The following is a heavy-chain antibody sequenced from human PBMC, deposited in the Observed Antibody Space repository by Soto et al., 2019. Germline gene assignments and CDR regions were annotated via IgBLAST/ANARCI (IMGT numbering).Heavy chain of an antibody. CDR2: INAGNGNT. D-gene: IGHD2-15*01. V-gene: IGHV1-3*01. Sequence: GSVKVSCKASGFTFTSSAVQWVRQARGQRLEWMEWINAGNGNTKYSQKFQGRVTITRDTSASTAYMELSSLRSEDTAVYYCARSVAPYYFDYWGQGTLVTVSS. CDR3: ARSVAPYYFDY. CDR1: GFTFTSSA. J-gene: IGHJ4*02.